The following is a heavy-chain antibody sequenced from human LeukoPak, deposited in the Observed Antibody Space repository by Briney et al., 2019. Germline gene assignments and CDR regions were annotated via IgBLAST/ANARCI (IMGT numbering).Heavy chain of an antibody. D-gene: IGHD3-3*01. Sequence: GGSLRLSCAASGFTFSSYAMSWVRQAPGKGLEWVSAISGSGGSTYYADSVKGRFTISRDNSKNTLYLQMNSLRAEDTAVYYCAKALGNYDFWSGFPLDAFGIWGQGTMVTVSS. CDR3: AKALGNYDFWSGFPLDAFGI. V-gene: IGHV3-23*01. J-gene: IGHJ3*02. CDR1: GFTFSSYA. CDR2: ISGSGGST.